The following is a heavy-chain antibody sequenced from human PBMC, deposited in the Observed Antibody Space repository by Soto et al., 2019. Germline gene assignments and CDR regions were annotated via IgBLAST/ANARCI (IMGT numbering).Heavy chain of an antibody. CDR1: GGSISSGGYY. Sequence: RSLTCTVSGGSISSGGYYWSWIRQHPGKGLERIGYIYYSGSTYYNPSLKSRVTISVDTSKNQFSLKLSSVAAADTAVYYCARGFDTYASESPTGDWGQGTLVTVST. J-gene: IGHJ4*02. V-gene: IGHV4-31*03. D-gene: IGHD3-10*01. CDR3: ARGFDTYASESPTGD. CDR2: IYYSGST.